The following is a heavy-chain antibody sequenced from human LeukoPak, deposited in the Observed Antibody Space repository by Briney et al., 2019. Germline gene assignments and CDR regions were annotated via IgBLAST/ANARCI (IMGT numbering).Heavy chain of an antibody. J-gene: IGHJ1*01. CDR1: GFTFSHFW. CDR2: IKKTGSET. CDR3: TSWGDTTAEYFQR. D-gene: IGHD2-21*02. V-gene: IGHV3-7*01. Sequence: GGSLRLSCAASGFTFSHFWMSWVRQAPGKGLEWVAYIKKTGSETYYVDSVKGRFTISRGNAQNSMYLQMNSLRVEDTAVYYCTSWGDTTAEYFQRWGQGTLVTVSS.